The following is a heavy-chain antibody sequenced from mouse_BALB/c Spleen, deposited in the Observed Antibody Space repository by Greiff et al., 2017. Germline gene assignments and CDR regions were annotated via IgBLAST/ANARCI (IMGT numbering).Heavy chain of an antibody. CDR3: ARGDYGSRDWYFDV. D-gene: IGHD1-1*01. J-gene: IGHJ1*01. V-gene: IGHV1-18*01. CDR1: GYTFTDYN. Sequence: VQLQQSGPELVKPGASVKIPCKASGYTFTDYNMDWVKQSHGKSLEWIGDINPNNGGTIYNQKFKGKATLTVDKSSSTAYMELRSLTSEDTAVYYCARGDYGSRDWYFDVWGAGTTVTVSS. CDR2: INPNNGGT.